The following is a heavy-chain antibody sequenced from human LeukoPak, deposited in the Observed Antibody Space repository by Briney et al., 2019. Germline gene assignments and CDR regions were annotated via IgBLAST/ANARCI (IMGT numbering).Heavy chain of an antibody. CDR3: ARDQSWFDAFDI. CDR1: GYTFTGYY. CDR2: INPNSGGT. V-gene: IGHV1-2*02. Sequence: ASVKVSCKASGYTFTGYYMHWVRQAPGQGLEWMEWINPNSGGTNYAQKFQGRVTMTRDTSISTAYMELSRLRSDDTAVYYCARDQSWFDAFDIWGQGTMVTVSS. J-gene: IGHJ3*02. D-gene: IGHD3-9*01.